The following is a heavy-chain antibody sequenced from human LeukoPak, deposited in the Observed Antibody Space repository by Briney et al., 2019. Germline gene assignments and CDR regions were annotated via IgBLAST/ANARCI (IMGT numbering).Heavy chain of an antibody. V-gene: IGHV1-2*02. CDR2: INPNSGGT. Sequence: ASVKVSFKASGYPFTSYYMHWVRPAPGQGLEWMGWINPNSGGTNYAQKFQGRVTMTRDTSISTAYMELSRLRSDDTAVYYCARGDIVLMVYAPIDYWGQGTLVTVSS. D-gene: IGHD2-8*01. CDR1: GYPFTSYY. J-gene: IGHJ4*02. CDR3: ARGDIVLMVYAPIDY.